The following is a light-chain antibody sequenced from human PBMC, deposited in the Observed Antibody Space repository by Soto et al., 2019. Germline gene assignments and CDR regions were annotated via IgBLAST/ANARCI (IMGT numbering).Light chain of an antibody. Sequence: IQVTQSPSSLSASLGDRVTISCRAGQSISYYLNWYQRKPGKAPILLIYAASYLQSGVPSRFSGSGSGTDFTLTISSLQPEDIATYYCQQSYSNPLTFGGGTKVEIK. CDR3: QQSYSNPLT. J-gene: IGKJ4*01. CDR1: QSISYY. CDR2: AAS. V-gene: IGKV1-39*01.